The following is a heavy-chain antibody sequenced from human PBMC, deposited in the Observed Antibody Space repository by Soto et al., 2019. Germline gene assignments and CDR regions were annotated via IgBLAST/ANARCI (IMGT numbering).Heavy chain of an antibody. CDR1: GGSISSGDYY. D-gene: IGHD3-22*01. CDR3: ARGTYYYDSSGSVRDAFDI. J-gene: IGHJ3*02. CDR2: IYYSGST. V-gene: IGHV4-30-4*01. Sequence: QVQLQESGPGLVKPSQTLSLTCTVSGGSISSGDYYWSWIRQPPGKGLEWIGYIYYSGSTYYNPHHKGRVTMSVDTSKNQFSLQLRSVTAADPAVYYCARGTYYYDSSGSVRDAFDIWGQGTMVTVSS.